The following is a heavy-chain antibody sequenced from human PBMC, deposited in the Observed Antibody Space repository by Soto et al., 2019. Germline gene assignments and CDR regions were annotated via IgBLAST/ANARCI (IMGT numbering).Heavy chain of an antibody. V-gene: IGHV6-1*01. J-gene: IGHJ6*02. Sequence: SQILSLTCAISGDSVSSNTATWNWIRQSPSRGLEWLGRTYYRSKWDNDYAVSVKSRISINPDTSKNQFSLQLNSVTPEDTAVYYCSRDLYSSNWYGMDVWGQGTTVTVSS. D-gene: IGHD6-13*01. CDR1: GDSVSSNTAT. CDR3: SRDLYSSNWYGMDV. CDR2: TYYRSKWDN.